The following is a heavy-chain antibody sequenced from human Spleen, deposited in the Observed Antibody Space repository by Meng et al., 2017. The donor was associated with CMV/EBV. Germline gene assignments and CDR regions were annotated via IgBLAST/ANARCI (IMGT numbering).Heavy chain of an antibody. V-gene: IGHV3-23*03. CDR2: IYSGGSPT. Sequence: GGSLRLSCAASGFVFRNEAMTWVRQAPGKGLEWVSVIYSGGSPTYHVDSVKGRFNISRDNSKNMVYLHMNSLRADDTARYYCARLGSFTYYYYGMDVWGQGTTVTVSS. J-gene: IGHJ6*02. CDR3: ARLGSFTYYYYGMDV. D-gene: IGHD1-26*01. CDR1: GFVFRNEA.